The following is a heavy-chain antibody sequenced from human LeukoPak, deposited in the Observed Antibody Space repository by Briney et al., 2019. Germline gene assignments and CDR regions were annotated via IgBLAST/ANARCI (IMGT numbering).Heavy chain of an antibody. D-gene: IGHD2-21*02. CDR2: IIPIFGTA. V-gene: IGHV1-69*06. CDR1: GGTFSSYA. CDR3: ASYVVTDDGLNDAFDI. Sequence: ASVKVSCKASGGTFSSYAISWVRQAPGQGLEWMGGIIPIFGTANYAQKFQGRVTITADKSTSTAYMELSSLRSEDTAVYYCASYVVTDDGLNDAFDIWGQGTRVTVSS. J-gene: IGHJ3*02.